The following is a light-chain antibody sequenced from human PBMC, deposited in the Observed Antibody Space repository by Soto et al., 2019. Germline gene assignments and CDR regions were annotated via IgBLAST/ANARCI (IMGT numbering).Light chain of an antibody. Sequence: MRMSHTXSSLYASREDXXXXXSXVSQGISSYLAWCQRRXGRGPELLIYAASXLKSGVPARFRGSGSGTEFTLRISCLQSEDFATYYCHQYYSYALTFGQGTKVDIK. CDR2: AAS. CDR3: HQYYSYALT. CDR1: QGISSY. J-gene: IGKJ1*01. V-gene: IGKV1-8*01.